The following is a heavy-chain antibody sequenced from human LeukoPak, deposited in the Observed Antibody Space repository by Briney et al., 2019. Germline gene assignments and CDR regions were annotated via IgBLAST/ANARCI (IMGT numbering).Heavy chain of an antibody. CDR3: ARDRSGYPY. CDR2: IYYSGST. V-gene: IGHV4-59*01. J-gene: IGHJ4*02. D-gene: IGHD3-22*01. Sequence: PLETLSLTCTVSGGSISSYYWSWIRQPPGKGLEWIGYIYYSGSTNYNPSLKSRVTISVDTSKNQFSLKLSSVTAADTAVYYCARDRSGYPYWGQGTLVTVSS. CDR1: GGSISSYY.